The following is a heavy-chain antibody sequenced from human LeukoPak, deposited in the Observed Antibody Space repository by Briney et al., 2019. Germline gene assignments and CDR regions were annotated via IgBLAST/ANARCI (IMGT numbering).Heavy chain of an antibody. CDR3: ARAKDYRNYGFDC. J-gene: IGHJ4*02. V-gene: IGHV5-51*01. CDR1: GYSFTSFW. D-gene: IGHD4-11*01. Sequence: GESLKISCQGSGYSFTSFWIVWVRQMPGKGLEWMGIIYPGASDTIYSPSFQGQVTISADKSISAAYLQWTSLKASDTAMYYCARAKDYRNYGFDCWGQGTLVTVSS. CDR2: IYPGASDT.